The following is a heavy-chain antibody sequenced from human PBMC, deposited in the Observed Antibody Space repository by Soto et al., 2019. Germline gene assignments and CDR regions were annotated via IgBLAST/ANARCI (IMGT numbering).Heavy chain of an antibody. J-gene: IGHJ4*02. CDR2: INGDGSRT. D-gene: IGHD3-10*01. V-gene: IGHV3-74*01. CDR1: GFTFGSYW. Sequence: EVQPVESGGGSVQTGGSLRISCAASGFTFGSYWMDWVRQAPGKGLVWVSRINGDGSRTTYADSVKGRFTISRDNAQNTLYLQMNSLRADDTAVYYCSRETLWFGESPKSGGQGTLVTVSS. CDR3: SRETLWFGESPKS.